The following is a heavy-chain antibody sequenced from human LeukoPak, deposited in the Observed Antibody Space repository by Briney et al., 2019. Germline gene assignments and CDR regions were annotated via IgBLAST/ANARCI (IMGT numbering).Heavy chain of an antibody. CDR3: ARTTIGGMDV. Sequence: SETLSLTCAVYGGSFSSYYRSWIRQPPGKGLEWIGYIYYSGSANYNPSLKSRVTISVDTSKNQFSLKLSSVTAADTAVYYCARTTIGGMDVWGQGTTVTVSS. V-gene: IGHV4-59*01. CDR1: GGSFSSYY. CDR2: IYYSGSA. J-gene: IGHJ6*02. D-gene: IGHD4-17*01.